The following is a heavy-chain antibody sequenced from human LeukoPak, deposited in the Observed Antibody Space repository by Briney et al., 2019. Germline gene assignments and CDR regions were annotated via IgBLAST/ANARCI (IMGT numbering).Heavy chain of an antibody. CDR2: IYPGDSDT. V-gene: IGHV5-51*01. CDR1: GYRFTSYW. Sequence: GESLKISCKGSGYRFTSYWIGWVRQMPGKGLEWMGIIYPGDSDTRYGPSFQGQVTISADKSISTAYLQWSSLKASDTAMYYCARASGYCSSTSCYRYLDYWGQGTLVTVSA. CDR3: ARASGYCSSTSCYRYLDY. D-gene: IGHD2-2*01. J-gene: IGHJ4*02.